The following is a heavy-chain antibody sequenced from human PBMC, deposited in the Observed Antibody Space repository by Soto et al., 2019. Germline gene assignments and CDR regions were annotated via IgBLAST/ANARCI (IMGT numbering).Heavy chain of an antibody. CDR3: ARGESVVGDY. CDR2: INPGNGNT. V-gene: IGHV1-3*05. CDR1: GYTFTSYA. D-gene: IGHD2-15*01. J-gene: IGHJ4*02. Sequence: QVQLVQSGAEEKKPGASVKVSCKASGYTFTSYAMHWVRQAPGQRLEWMGWINPGNGNTKCSQKFQDRVTITRDTSASTAYMELSSLRSEDTAVYYCARGESVVGDYWGQGTLVTVSS.